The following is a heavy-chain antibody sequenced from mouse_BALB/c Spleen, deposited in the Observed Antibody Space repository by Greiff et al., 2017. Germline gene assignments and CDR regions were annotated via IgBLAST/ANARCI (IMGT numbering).Heavy chain of an antibody. CDR3: TPHDGYYVPYAMDY. J-gene: IGHJ4*01. V-gene: IGHV1-5*01. Sequence: VQLQQSGTVLARPGASVKMSCKASGYTFTSYWMHWVKQRPGQGLEWIGAIYPGNSDTSYNQKFKGKAKLTAVTSTSTAYMELSSLTNEDSAVYYCTPHDGYYVPYAMDYWGLGTSVTVSS. D-gene: IGHD2-3*01. CDR2: IYPGNSDT. CDR1: GYTFTSYW.